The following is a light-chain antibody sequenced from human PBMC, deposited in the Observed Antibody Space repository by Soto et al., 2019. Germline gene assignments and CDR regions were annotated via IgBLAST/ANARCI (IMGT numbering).Light chain of an antibody. CDR1: SSNIGINT. Sequence: QSVLTQPPSASGTPGQRVIISCSGSSSNIGINTVNWYQQLPGTAPKLLIFSNTQRPSGVPDRFSGSKSGTSASLAISGLRSEDGADYYCAAWDDSLGGLVVFGGGTQLTVL. CDR2: SNT. CDR3: AAWDDSLGGLVV. J-gene: IGLJ2*01. V-gene: IGLV1-44*01.